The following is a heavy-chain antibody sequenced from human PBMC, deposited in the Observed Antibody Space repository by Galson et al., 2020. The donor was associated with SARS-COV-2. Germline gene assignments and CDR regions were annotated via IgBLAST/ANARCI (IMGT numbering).Heavy chain of an antibody. CDR3: ANAPDYGDYFDD. D-gene: IGHD4-17*01. J-gene: IGHJ4*02. CDR1: GGSISSGDYY. V-gene: IGHV4-30-4*08. Sequence: SETLSLTCTVSGGSISSGDYYWSWIRPPQGLGLEWISYIYYSGSTYSNPSLKSRVTISVDTSKNQFSLKLSPVTAADTAGYYCANAPDYGDYFDDWGQGTLVTVSS. CDR2: IYYSGST.